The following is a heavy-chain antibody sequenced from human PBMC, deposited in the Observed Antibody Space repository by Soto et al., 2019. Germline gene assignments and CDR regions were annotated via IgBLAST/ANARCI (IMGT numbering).Heavy chain of an antibody. D-gene: IGHD3-22*01. J-gene: IGHJ4*02. CDR2: ISGSGGTT. CDR1: GFTFSTYA. CDR3: AKVPTYYYDSSGLE. Sequence: PGGSLRLSCAASGFTFSTYAMSWVRRAPGKGLECVSTISGSGGTTYYADSVKGRFTISRDNSKNTLYLQMSSLRAEDTAVYYCAKVPTYYYDSSGLEWGQGTLVTVSS. V-gene: IGHV3-23*01.